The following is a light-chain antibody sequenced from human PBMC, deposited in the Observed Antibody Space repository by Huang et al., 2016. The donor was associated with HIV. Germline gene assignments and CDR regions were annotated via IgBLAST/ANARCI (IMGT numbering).Light chain of an antibody. CDR2: AAS. Sequence: DIQMTQSPSSVSASVGVRVTITCRASQDLSSWLAWYQQKPGKAPKLLIYAASSLQSGVPSRFSGTGSGTDFTLTISSLQPEDFATYYCQQATSFPPWAFGQGTKVEIK. V-gene: IGKV1-12*01. CDR1: QDLSSW. J-gene: IGKJ1*01. CDR3: QQATSFPPWA.